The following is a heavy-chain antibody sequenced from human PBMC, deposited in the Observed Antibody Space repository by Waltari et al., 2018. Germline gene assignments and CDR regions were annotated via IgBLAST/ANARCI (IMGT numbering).Heavy chain of an antibody. J-gene: IGHJ4*02. CDR3: ARGEDIVEVPAAHFDY. V-gene: IGHV4-34*01. CDR1: GGSFSGYY. CDR2: INHSGST. D-gene: IGHD2-2*01. Sequence: QVQLQQWGAGLLKPSETLSLTCAVYGGSFSGYYWSWIRQPPGKGLEWIGEINHSGSTNYNPSLKSRVTISVDTSKNQFSLKLSSVTAADTAVYYCARGEDIVEVPAAHFDYWGQGTLVTVSS.